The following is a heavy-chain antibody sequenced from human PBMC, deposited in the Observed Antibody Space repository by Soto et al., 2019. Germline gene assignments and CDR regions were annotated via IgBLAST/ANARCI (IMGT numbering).Heavy chain of an antibody. CDR3: AHRPRGYSYHFDY. CDR2: IYWDDDE. J-gene: IGHJ4*02. CDR1: GFSLNTRGVG. Sequence: QITLKESGPTLVKPTQTLTLTCTFSGFSLNTRGVGVGWIRQPPGKALEWLALIYWDDDEGYSPSLRSGLTRTTPTSKNRVVLTMTNMDPLDSATYYCAHRPRGYSYHFDYWGQGTLVTVSS. V-gene: IGHV2-5*02. D-gene: IGHD5-18*01.